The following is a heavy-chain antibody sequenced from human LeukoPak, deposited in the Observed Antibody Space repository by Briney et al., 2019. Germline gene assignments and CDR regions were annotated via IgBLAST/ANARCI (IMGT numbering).Heavy chain of an antibody. CDR3: ARVRIASIDI. Sequence: GGSLRLSCAAWGFTLSSYAMHWVREAPGKGLEGGADISYGGSNKYYADYVQGRFTISRDNSKNTLYLQMNSLRAEDTAVYYCARVRIASIDIWGQGTMVTVSS. CDR2: ISYGGSNK. J-gene: IGHJ3*02. CDR1: GFTLSSYA. D-gene: IGHD6-13*01. V-gene: IGHV3-30*14.